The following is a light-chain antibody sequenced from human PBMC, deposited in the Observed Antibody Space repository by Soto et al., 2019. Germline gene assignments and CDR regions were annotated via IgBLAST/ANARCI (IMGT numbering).Light chain of an antibody. V-gene: IGLV2-11*01. CDR1: SSDIGGYNY. J-gene: IGLJ1*01. CDR2: DVS. CDR3: CSYAGSYV. Sequence: QSVLTQPRSVSGSPGQSVTISCTGTSSDIGGYNYVSWYQQDPGKAPKLLIYDVSERPSGVPDRFSGSKSGNPASLTISGLQAEDEADYYCCSYAGSYVFGTGTKLTVL.